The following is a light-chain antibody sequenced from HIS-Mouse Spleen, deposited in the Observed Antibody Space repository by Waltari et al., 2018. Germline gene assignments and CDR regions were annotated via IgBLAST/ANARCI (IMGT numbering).Light chain of an antibody. CDR3: YSTDSSGNHRV. CDR1: ALPKKD. CDR2: EDS. Sequence: SYDLTKPPSVPVSPGQTARITCSGDALPKKDPYWYHKKSGQAPVRFIYEDSKRPSGITEGFSGSSSGTMATLTISGAQVEDEADYYCYSTDSSGNHRVFGGGTKLTVL. V-gene: IGLV3-10*01. J-gene: IGLJ2*01.